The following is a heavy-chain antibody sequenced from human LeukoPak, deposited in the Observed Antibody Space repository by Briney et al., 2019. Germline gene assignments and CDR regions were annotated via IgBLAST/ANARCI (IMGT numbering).Heavy chain of an antibody. J-gene: IGHJ3*02. CDR1: GFIFSDYE. CDR2: ISSSGSTI. CDR3: ARDKIAVAGNDAFDI. V-gene: IGHV3-48*03. Sequence: GGSRRLSCAASGFIFSDYEMNWVRQAPGKGLEWVSYISSSGSTIYYADSVKGRFTISRDNAKNSLYLQMNSLRAEDTAVYYCARDKIAVAGNDAFDIWGQGTMVTVSS. D-gene: IGHD6-19*01.